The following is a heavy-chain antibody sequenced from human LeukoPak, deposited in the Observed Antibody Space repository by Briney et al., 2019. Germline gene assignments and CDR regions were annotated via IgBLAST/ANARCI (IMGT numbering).Heavy chain of an antibody. CDR1: GLTFRTVW. CDR2: IKSTTDGGTT. Sequence: PGGSPRLSCAASGLTFRTVWMSWVRQAPGKGLEWVGRIKSTTDGGTTDYAAPVKGRFTISRDDSKSTQYLQMDSLRTEDTAVYYCTSGGGGTYSSDYWGQGTLVTVSS. V-gene: IGHV3-15*01. J-gene: IGHJ4*02. CDR3: TSGGGGTYSSDY. D-gene: IGHD1-26*01.